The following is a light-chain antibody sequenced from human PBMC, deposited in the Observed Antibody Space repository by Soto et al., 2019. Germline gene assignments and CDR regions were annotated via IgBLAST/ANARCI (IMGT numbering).Light chain of an antibody. CDR3: AAWDDGLNGLYV. J-gene: IGLJ1*01. CDR2: GDN. Sequence: QSVLTQPPSASGTPGQRVTIACSGGSSNIGRTTVNWSRQLPGTAPKLLIYGDNQRPAGVPDRFSGSKSGTSASLAISGLQSEDEADYYCAAWDDGLNGLYVFGTGTKLTVL. CDR1: SSNIGRTT. V-gene: IGLV1-44*01.